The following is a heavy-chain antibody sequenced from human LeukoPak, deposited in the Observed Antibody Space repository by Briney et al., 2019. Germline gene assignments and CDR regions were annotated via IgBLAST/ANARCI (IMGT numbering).Heavy chain of an antibody. D-gene: IGHD4/OR15-4a*01. CDR2: IRSKANSYAT. CDR3: AKDLVSGLWRLVGAFDI. J-gene: IGHJ3*02. V-gene: IGHV3-73*01. CDR1: GFTFSGSA. Sequence: GGSLRLSCAASGFTFSGSAMHWVRQASGKGLEWVGRIRSKANSYATAYAASVKGRFTISRDDSKNTLYLQMNSLRAEDTAVYYCAKDLVSGLWRLVGAFDIWGQGTMVTVSS.